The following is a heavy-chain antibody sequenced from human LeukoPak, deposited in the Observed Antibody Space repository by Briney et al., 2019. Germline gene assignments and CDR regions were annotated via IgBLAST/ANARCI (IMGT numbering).Heavy chain of an antibody. J-gene: IGHJ4*02. D-gene: IGHD1-26*01. CDR1: GLIFSSHA. V-gene: IGHV3-23*01. CDR2: ISSRGDST. CDR3: ARDRGGATG. Sequence: GGSLRLSCAASGLIFSSHAMSWVRQTPEKGLEWVSAISSRGDSTYYADSVKGRFTISRDNSKNTLYLQMNSLRAEDTAVYYCARDRGGATGWGQGTLVTVSS.